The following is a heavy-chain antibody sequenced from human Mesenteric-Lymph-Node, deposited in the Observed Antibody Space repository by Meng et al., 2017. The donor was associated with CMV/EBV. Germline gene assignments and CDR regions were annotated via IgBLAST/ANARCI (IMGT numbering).Heavy chain of an antibody. Sequence: AGSLRLSCAASGVIFSNCDMNWVRQAPGKGLEWVSHITGSGSTILYADSVKGRFTISRDNAKNSLYLQMNSLRAEDTAVYYCARDLVRAARLPFDYWGQGTLVTVSS. D-gene: IGHD6-6*01. CDR1: GVIFSNCD. CDR2: ITGSGSTI. V-gene: IGHV3-48*03. J-gene: IGHJ4*02. CDR3: ARDLVRAARLPFDY.